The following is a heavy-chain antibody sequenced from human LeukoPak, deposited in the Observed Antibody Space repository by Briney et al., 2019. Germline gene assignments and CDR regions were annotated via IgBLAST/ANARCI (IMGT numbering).Heavy chain of an antibody. CDR2: ISYDESDK. J-gene: IGHJ6*02. CDR3: ARDRGTTPKYYYGTDV. V-gene: IGHV3-30*03. D-gene: IGHD2-2*01. Sequence: GGSLRLSCAASGFTFSSYALHWVRQAPGRGLEWVALISYDESDKYYADFVKGRFAISRDNFKDTLYLQMNSLRAEDTAVYYCARDRGTTPKYYYGTDVWGQGTTVAVSS. CDR1: GFTFSSYA.